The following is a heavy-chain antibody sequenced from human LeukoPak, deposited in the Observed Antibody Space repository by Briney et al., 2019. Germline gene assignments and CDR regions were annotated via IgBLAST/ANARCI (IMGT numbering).Heavy chain of an antibody. CDR3: AKAGYSSTTEGNWFDP. CDR1: GFTFSSYG. V-gene: IGHV3-23*01. Sequence: PGGSLRLSCTASGFTFSSYGMSWVRQAPGKGLEWVSAISGSGGSTYYADSVKGRFTISRDNSKNTLYLQMNSLRAEDTAVYYCAKAGYSSTTEGNWFDPWGQGILVTVSS. D-gene: IGHD6-13*01. J-gene: IGHJ5*02. CDR2: ISGSGGST.